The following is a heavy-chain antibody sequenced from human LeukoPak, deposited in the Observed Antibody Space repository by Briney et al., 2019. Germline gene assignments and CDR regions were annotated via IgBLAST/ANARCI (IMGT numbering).Heavy chain of an antibody. D-gene: IGHD3-10*01. CDR2: ISAYNGNT. J-gene: IGHJ4*02. CDR1: GYTFTSYG. CDR3: ARDRITGYYGSGSYLH. Sequence: ASVTVSCKASGYTFTSYGISWVRQAPGQGLEWMGWISAYNGNTNYAQKLQGRVTMTTDTSTSTAYMKLRSLRSDDTAVYYCARDRITGYYGSGSYLHWGQGTLVTVSS. V-gene: IGHV1-18*01.